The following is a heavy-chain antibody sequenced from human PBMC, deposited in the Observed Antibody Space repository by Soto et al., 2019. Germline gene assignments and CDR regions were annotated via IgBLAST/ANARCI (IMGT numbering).Heavy chain of an antibody. CDR3: ASSPPKEDSSGYYSDYYYYGMDV. J-gene: IGHJ6*02. CDR1: GFTVSSNY. D-gene: IGHD3-22*01. Sequence: EVQLVESGGGLIQPGGSLRLSCAASGFTVSSNYMSWVRQAPGKGLEWVSVIYSGGSTYYADSVKGRFTISRDNSKNTLYLQMNSLRAEDTAVYYCASSPPKEDSSGYYSDYYYYGMDVWGQGTTVTVSS. CDR2: IYSGGST. V-gene: IGHV3-53*01.